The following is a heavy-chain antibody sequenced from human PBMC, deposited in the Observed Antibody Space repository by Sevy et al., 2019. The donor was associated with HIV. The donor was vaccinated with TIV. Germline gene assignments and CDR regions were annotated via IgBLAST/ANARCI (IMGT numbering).Heavy chain of an antibody. J-gene: IGHJ6*02. CDR2: ITSSSSFI. CDR3: ARPTSGLSEYEPLDNARFYGMDV. Sequence: GESLKISCAASGFTFRSYSMNWVRQAPGRGLEWVSSITSSSSFIFYADSVKVRFTISRDNAKNSLFLQINSLRAEDTAVYYCARPTSGLSEYEPLDNARFYGMDVWGQGTTVTVSS. D-gene: IGHD1-20*01. CDR1: GFTFRSYS. V-gene: IGHV3-21*01.